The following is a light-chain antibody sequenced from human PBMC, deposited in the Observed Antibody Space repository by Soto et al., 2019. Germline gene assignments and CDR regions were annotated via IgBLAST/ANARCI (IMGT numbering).Light chain of an antibody. CDR2: GTS. CDR3: QQYSGSLPYT. V-gene: IGKV3-20*01. Sequence: EIVLTQSPGTLSLSPGERATLSCRASQSINNAYLAWYQQKPGQAPRHLIYGTSARATGIPDRFSGSGSGTDFTLTISRLEPEDFAVFYCQQYSGSLPYTFGQGTKLEIK. J-gene: IGKJ2*01. CDR1: QSINNAY.